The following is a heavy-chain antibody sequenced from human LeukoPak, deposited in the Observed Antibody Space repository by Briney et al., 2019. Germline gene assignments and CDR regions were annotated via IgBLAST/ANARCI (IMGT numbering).Heavy chain of an antibody. Sequence: PSETLSLTCTVSGGSISSYYWGWIRQPPGKGLEWIGSIYYSGTTYYNPSLKSRVTISVDTSKNQFSLKLSSVTAADTAVYFCARDRDGYNIVYFDYWGQGTLVTVSS. D-gene: IGHD5-24*01. CDR2: IYYSGTT. CDR3: ARDRDGYNIVYFDY. V-gene: IGHV4-39*02. J-gene: IGHJ4*02. CDR1: GGSISSYY.